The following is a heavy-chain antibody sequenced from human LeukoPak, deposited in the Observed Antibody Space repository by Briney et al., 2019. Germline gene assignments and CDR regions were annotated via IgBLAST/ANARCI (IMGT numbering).Heavy chain of an antibody. Sequence: ASVKVSCKASGYTFSNYGMSWLRQAPGQGLEWMGWISAKNGNTDYAQKLQGRVTMTADRSTITAYMELRSQRSDDTAVYYCARRIVGGHLGDYWGQGTLVTVSS. CDR2: ISAKNGNT. CDR1: GYTFSNYG. V-gene: IGHV1-18*01. D-gene: IGHD1-26*01. CDR3: ARRIVGGHLGDY. J-gene: IGHJ4*02.